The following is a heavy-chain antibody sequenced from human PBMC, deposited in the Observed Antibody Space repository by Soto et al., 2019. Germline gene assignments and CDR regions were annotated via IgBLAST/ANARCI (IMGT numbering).Heavy chain of an antibody. V-gene: IGHV5-51*01. CDR2: IYPGDSDT. Sequence: GESLKISCKGSGYTFTDYWIGWVRQLPGKGLEWMGIIYPGDSDTRYGPSFQGHVTITVDKSTSTAYLQWNTLKASDTAMYYCARHTSNFRYYYYAMDVWGQGTTVTVSS. D-gene: IGHD2-2*01. CDR1: GYTFTDYW. J-gene: IGHJ6*02. CDR3: ARHTSNFRYYYYAMDV.